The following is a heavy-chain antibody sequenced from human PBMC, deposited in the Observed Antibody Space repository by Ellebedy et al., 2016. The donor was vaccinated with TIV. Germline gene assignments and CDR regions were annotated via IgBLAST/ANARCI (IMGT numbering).Heavy chain of an antibody. CDR3: AKVGASTFGYYYYGMDV. D-gene: IGHD1-26*01. CDR2: IYYSGST. CDR1: GGSISSSSYY. J-gene: IGHJ6*02. Sequence: MPSETLSLTCTVSGGSISSSSYYWGWIRQPPGKGLEWIGTIYYSGSTYYNPSLKIRVTISVDQSKNQFSLKLSSVTAADTAVYYCAKVGASTFGYYYYGMDVWGQGTTVTVSS. V-gene: IGHV4-39*01.